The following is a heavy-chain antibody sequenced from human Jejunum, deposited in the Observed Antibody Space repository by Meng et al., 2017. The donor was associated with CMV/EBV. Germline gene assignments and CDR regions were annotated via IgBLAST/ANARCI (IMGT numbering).Heavy chain of an antibody. CDR1: EVTFSSHS. D-gene: IGHD2-2*01. CDR3: VSRSCSSISCHFDQ. J-gene: IGHJ4*02. Sequence: SEVTFSSHSINGVRQAPGKGLEWVSCISIGRDTIYYADTVKGRFTISRDNANNLLSLQMNSLRAEDTAVYYWVSRSCSSISCHFDQWGQGTLVTVSS. CDR2: ISIGRDTI. V-gene: IGHV3-48*04.